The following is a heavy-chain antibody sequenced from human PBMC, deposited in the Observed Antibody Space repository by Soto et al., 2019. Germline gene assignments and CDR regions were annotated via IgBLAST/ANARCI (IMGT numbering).Heavy chain of an antibody. CDR2: IIPIFGTA. CDR3: ARDHKAVAYLDY. V-gene: IGHV1-69*13. CDR1: GGTFSSYA. Sequence: GASVQVSCKASGGTFSSYAISWVRQAPGQGLEWMGGIIPIFGTANYAQKFQGRVTITADESTSTAYMELSSLRSEDTAVYYCARDHKAVAYLDYWGQGTLVTVSS. D-gene: IGHD6-19*01. J-gene: IGHJ4*02.